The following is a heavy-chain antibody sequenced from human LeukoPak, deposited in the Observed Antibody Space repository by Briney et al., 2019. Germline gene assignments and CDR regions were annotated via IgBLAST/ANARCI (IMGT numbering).Heavy chain of an antibody. CDR3: ARDRMGAILYFDY. CDR2: ISSSTSYI. D-gene: IGHD1-26*01. Sequence: PGGSLRLSCAASGFTFSSYIIHWVRQAPGKGLEWVSSISSSTSYIYYADSVKGRFTISRDNSKNTLYLQMNSLTAGDTAVYYCARDRMGAILYFDYWGQGTLVTVSS. J-gene: IGHJ4*02. V-gene: IGHV3-21*04. CDR1: GFTFSSYI.